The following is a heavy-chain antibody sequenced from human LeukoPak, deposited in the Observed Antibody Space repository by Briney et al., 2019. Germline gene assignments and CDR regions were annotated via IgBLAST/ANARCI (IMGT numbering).Heavy chain of an antibody. D-gene: IGHD1-26*01. Sequence: ASVKVSCKASGYTFTGYYMHWVRQAPGQGLEWMGWINPNSGGTNYAQKFQGRVTMTRDTSISTAYMELSRLRSDDTAVHYCARDGREWELHYYYYMDVWGKGTTVTVSS. J-gene: IGHJ6*03. V-gene: IGHV1-2*02. CDR1: GYTFTGYY. CDR3: ARDGREWELHYYYYMDV. CDR2: INPNSGGT.